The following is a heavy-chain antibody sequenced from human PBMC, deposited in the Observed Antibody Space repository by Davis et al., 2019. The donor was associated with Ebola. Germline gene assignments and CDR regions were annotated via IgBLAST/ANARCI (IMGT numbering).Heavy chain of an antibody. D-gene: IGHD1-26*01. V-gene: IGHV1-18*04. CDR1: GYTFTNYH. J-gene: IGHJ4*02. Sequence: ASVQVSCKASGYTFTNYHITWVRQAPGQGLAWMGWISPSNDNTDYAQRFQGRISMTTDTSTSTAYMELRSLGSDDTAVYYCARISGTYVHFDYWGQGTLVTVSS. CDR3: ARISGTYVHFDY. CDR2: ISPSNDNT.